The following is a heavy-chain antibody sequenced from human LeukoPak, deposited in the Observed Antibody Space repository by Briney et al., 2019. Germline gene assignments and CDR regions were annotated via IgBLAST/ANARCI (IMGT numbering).Heavy chain of an antibody. CDR2: ISWNSGSI. V-gene: IGHV3-9*01. D-gene: IGHD3-22*01. Sequence: GGSLRLSCAASGFTFDDYAMHWARQAPGKGLEWVSGISWNSGSIGYADSVKGRFTISRDNAKNSLYLQMNSLRAEDTALYYCAKAVSSGYDSRNDYWGQGTLVTVSS. J-gene: IGHJ4*02. CDR3: AKAVSSGYDSRNDY. CDR1: GFTFDDYA.